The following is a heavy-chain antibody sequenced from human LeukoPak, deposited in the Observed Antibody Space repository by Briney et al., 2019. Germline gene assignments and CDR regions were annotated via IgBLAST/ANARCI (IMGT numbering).Heavy chain of an antibody. D-gene: IGHD1-26*01. CDR1: GFTFSDYY. CDR3: ARADLVGAIDY. V-gene: IGHV3-11*04. Sequence: GGSLRLSCAASGFTFSDYYMSWIRQAPGRGLEWVSYISSSGSTIYYADSVKGRFTISRDNAKNSLYLQMNSLRAEDTAVYYCARADLVGAIDYWGQGTLVTVSS. CDR2: ISSSGSTI. J-gene: IGHJ4*02.